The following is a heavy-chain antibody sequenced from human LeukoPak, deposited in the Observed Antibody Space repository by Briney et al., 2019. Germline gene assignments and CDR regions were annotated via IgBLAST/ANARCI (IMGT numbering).Heavy chain of an antibody. J-gene: IGHJ4*02. CDR2: ISSSGSTI. CDR3: ARDPGWLLLRISSYFDY. V-gene: IGHV3-11*01. Sequence: GGSLRLSCAASGFTFSDYYMSLIRQAPGKGLEWVSYISSSGSTIYYAVSVKGRFTISRDNAKNSLYLQMNSLRAEDTAVYYCARDPGWLLLRISSYFDYWGQGTLVTVSS. D-gene: IGHD3-22*01. CDR1: GFTFSDYY.